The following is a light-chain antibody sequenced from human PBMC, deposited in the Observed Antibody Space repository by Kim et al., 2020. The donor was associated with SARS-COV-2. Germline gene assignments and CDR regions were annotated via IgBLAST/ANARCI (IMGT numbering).Light chain of an antibody. J-gene: IGLJ3*02. Sequence: QSVLTQPPSVSGAPGQGVTISCTGSSSNIGAGYDVHWYQQLPGTAPKLLIYGNNNRPSGVPDRFSGSKSGTSASLAITGLQAEDEADYYCQSYDSSLSGSGVFGGGTQLTVL. CDR2: GNN. CDR1: SSNIGAGYD. V-gene: IGLV1-40*01. CDR3: QSYDSSLSGSGV.